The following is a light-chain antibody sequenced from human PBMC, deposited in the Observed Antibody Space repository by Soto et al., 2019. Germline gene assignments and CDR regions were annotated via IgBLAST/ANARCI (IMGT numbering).Light chain of an antibody. Sequence: DIQMTQSPSSLAASVGDRVTITCRASQGIRNYLAWYQQKPGKVPKLLIYAAATLESGVASRFNGSGSGTDFTHTISSLQAEDVATYYCQEDNSALLAFGGGTKVEIK. CDR2: AAA. J-gene: IGKJ4*01. V-gene: IGKV1-27*01. CDR3: QEDNSALLA. CDR1: QGIRNY.